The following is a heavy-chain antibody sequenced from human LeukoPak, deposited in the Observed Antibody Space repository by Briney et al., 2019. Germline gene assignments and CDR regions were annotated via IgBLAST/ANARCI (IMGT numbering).Heavy chain of an antibody. CDR3: AKGSGTFDY. CDR2: ISASGGST. V-gene: IGHV3-23*01. Sequence: GGSLRLSCAASGFTFSSSAMSWVRQAPGKGLEWVPAISASGGSTDYADSVKGRFTISRDNSKNTLYLQMNRLRAEDTAEYYCAKGSGTFDYWGQGTLVTVSS. CDR1: GFTFSSSA. J-gene: IGHJ4*02.